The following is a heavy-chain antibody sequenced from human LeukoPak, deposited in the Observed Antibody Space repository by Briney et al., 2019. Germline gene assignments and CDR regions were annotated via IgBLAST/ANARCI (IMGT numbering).Heavy chain of an antibody. CDR2: ISWNGGSI. Sequence: SLRLSCAASGFTFDDYAMHWFRQPPGKGLEWFAGISWNGGSIGYAASVKGRFTISRDNDKNSLYLQMNSLRAEDTALYYCAKDYTIFGVVIMSYMDVWGKGTTVNVSS. J-gene: IGHJ6*03. V-gene: IGHV3-9*01. D-gene: IGHD3-3*01. CDR3: AKDYTIFGVVIMSYMDV. CDR1: GFTFDDYA.